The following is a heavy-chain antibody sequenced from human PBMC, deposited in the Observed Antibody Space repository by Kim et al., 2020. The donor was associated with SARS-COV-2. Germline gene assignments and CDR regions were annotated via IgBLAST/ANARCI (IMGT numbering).Heavy chain of an antibody. J-gene: IGHJ6*02. CDR3: ARELRKYYDSSGYPYGMDV. D-gene: IGHD3-22*01. CDR1: GGIFRSYA. V-gene: IGHV1-69*13. CDR2: IIPLFGTT. Sequence: SVKVSCKASGGIFRSYAMSWVRQAPGQGLEWMGGIIPLFGTTNFAPKLQGRVTITADESTKTVYMNMSSLRSEDTAVYYCARELRKYYDSSGYPYGMDVGGQGTALTV.